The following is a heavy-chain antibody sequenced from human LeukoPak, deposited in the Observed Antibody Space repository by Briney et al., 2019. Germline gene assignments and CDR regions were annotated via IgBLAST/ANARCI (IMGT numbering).Heavy chain of an antibody. D-gene: IGHD3/OR15-3a*01. J-gene: IGHJ4*02. V-gene: IGHV3-30*02. Sequence: GGSLRLSCAASGFTFGDYGLHWVRQAPGKGLEWVTFIKYDGSKKYYVDSVKDRFTFSRDNSKNMLYLQMNSLRADDTAIYYCVKGRDFYFDFWGQGTLVTVSS. CDR1: GFTFGDYG. CDR3: VKGRDFYFDF. CDR2: IKYDGSKK.